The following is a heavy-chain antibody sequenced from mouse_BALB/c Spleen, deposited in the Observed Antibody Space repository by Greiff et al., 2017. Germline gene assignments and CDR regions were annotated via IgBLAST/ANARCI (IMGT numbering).Heavy chain of an antibody. D-gene: IGHD2-1*01. CDR2: ISDGGSYT. CDR1: GFTFTDYY. CDR3: ARDPYGNQFAY. Sequence: EVQVVESGGGLVKPGGSLKLSCAASGFTFTDYYMYWVRQTPAKRLEWVATISDGGSYTYYPDSVKGRITISRDNAKNNLYLQMSSLKSEDTAMYYCARDPYGNQFAYWGQGTLVTVSA. V-gene: IGHV5-4*02. J-gene: IGHJ3*01.